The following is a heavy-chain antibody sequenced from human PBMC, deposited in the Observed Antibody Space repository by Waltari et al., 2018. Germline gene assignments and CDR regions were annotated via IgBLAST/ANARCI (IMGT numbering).Heavy chain of an antibody. CDR2: IYHSGST. CDR1: GYSISRGYY. Sequence: QVQLQESGPGLVKPSETLSLTCAVSGYSISRGYYWGWIRPPPGPGLEWIGSIYHSGSTYYNPSLKSRVTISVDTSKNQFSLKLSSVTAADTAVYYCARRGRFLEWLLTPGGTDAFDIWGQGTMVTVSS. J-gene: IGHJ3*02. CDR3: ARRGRFLEWLLTPGGTDAFDI. V-gene: IGHV4-38-2*01. D-gene: IGHD3-3*01.